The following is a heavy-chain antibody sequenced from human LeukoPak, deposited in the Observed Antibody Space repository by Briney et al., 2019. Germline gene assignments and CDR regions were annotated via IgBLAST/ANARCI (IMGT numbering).Heavy chain of an antibody. V-gene: IGHV3-23*01. CDR1: GFTFSSYG. Sequence: GGSLRLSCAASGFTFSSYGMSWVRQAPGKGLEWVSAISGSGGSTYYADSVKGRFTISRDTSKSTLFLQMNSLRAEDTAVYYCAKGTFHDFWSGPSSDYWGQGTLVTVSS. CDR3: AKGTFHDFWSGPSSDY. CDR2: ISGSGGST. D-gene: IGHD3-3*01. J-gene: IGHJ4*02.